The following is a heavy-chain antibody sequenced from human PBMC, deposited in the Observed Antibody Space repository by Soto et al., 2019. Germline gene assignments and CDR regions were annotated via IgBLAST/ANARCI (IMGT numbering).Heavy chain of an antibody. Sequence: EVQLLESGVGLVQPGGSLRLSCAASGFTFSSYAMSWVRQAPGKGLEWVSAISCSGGSTYYADSVKGRFTISRDNSKNTLYLQMNRLRAEDTAVYYCAKGRQVLRQLAISPWCDHWGQVTLVTVSS. CDR3: AKGRQVLRQLAISPWCDH. D-gene: IGHD6-13*01. J-gene: IGHJ5*02. CDR2: ISCSGGST. V-gene: IGHV3-23*01. CDR1: GFTFSSYA.